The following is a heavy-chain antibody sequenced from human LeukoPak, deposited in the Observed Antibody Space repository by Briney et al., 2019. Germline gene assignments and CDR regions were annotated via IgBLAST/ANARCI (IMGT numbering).Heavy chain of an antibody. J-gene: IGHJ4*02. Sequence: AGGSLSLSCTAAGFQFSRNCMHWVRQAPGKGLEWVAFIRYDGTKTFYGDSVRGRFTISRDNSKNTLYLEMNSLRHEDTAVYSCARDFDDVNGNFYYIPDFWGQGTLVTVSS. CDR1: GFQFSRNC. CDR3: ARDFDDVNGNFYYIPDF. D-gene: IGHD2-8*01. CDR2: IRYDGTKT. V-gene: IGHV3-30*02.